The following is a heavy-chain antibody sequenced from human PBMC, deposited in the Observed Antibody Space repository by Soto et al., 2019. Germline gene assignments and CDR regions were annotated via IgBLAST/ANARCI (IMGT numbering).Heavy chain of an antibody. CDR1: GYSFTSYW. J-gene: IGHJ6*02. CDR3: ARIGRCTNGVCYYYGMDV. D-gene: IGHD2-8*01. CDR2: IYPGDSDT. Sequence: SLKISCQGSGYSFTSYWIGWVRQTPGKGLEWMGMIYPGDSDTRYSPSFQGQVTISADKSISAAFLQWSSLKASDTAMYYCARIGRCTNGVCYYYGMDVWGQGTTVTVSS. V-gene: IGHV5-51*01.